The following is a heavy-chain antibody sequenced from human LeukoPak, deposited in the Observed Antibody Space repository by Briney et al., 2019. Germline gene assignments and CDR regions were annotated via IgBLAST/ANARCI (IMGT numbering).Heavy chain of an antibody. D-gene: IGHD3-10*01. V-gene: IGHV1-2*02. Sequence: ASVKGSCKASGYTFTGYYMHWVRQAPGQGLEWMGWINPNSVGTNYAQQFQSRVTMTRDTSIRSDYMDLSTLRSDNTAVYYCARASQNEYGSGSPYYSSYAMDVWGQGTTVTVSS. J-gene: IGHJ6*02. CDR1: GYTFTGYY. CDR2: INPNSVGT. CDR3: ARASQNEYGSGSPYYSSYAMDV.